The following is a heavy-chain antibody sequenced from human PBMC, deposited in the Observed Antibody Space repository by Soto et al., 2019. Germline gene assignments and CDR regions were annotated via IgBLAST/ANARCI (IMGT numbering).Heavy chain of an antibody. J-gene: IGHJ4*02. D-gene: IGHD6-13*01. Sequence: QVQLVESGGGVVQPGRSLRLSCAASGFTFSSYGMHWVRQAPGKGLEWVAVIWYDGSNKYYADSVKGRFTISRDNSKNTLYLQMNSLRAEDTAVYYCAGDSIAAAGTIDYWGQGTLVTVSS. CDR2: IWYDGSNK. V-gene: IGHV3-33*01. CDR3: AGDSIAAAGTIDY. CDR1: GFTFSSYG.